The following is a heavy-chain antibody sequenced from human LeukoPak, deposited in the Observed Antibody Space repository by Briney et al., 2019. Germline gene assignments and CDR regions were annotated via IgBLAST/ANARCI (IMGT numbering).Heavy chain of an antibody. J-gene: IGHJ4*02. Sequence: GGSVRLSCAASGFTVRSNYMSWFRQAPGKGLEWASVIYNDGRTYYADSVKGRFIISKDISKNTLYLQMNNLRADDTAVYYCARESGYAVGDFWGRGTLVTVSS. D-gene: IGHD5-12*01. CDR2: IYNDGRT. CDR1: GFTVRSNY. CDR3: ARESGYAVGDF. V-gene: IGHV3-53*01.